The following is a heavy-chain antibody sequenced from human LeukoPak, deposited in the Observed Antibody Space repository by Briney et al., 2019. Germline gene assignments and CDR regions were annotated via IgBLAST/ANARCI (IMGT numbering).Heavy chain of an antibody. Sequence: PGGSLRLSCAASGFTFNTYNMDWVRQAPGKGLEWVSYISSRSDVIYYADSAKGRFPISRDNVKNSLYLQMNSLRAEDTAVYYCARDGSRGYDMDYWGQGTLVTVSS. CDR1: GFTFNTYN. CDR3: ARDGSRGYDMDY. D-gene: IGHD3-10*01. J-gene: IGHJ4*02. CDR2: ISSRSDVI. V-gene: IGHV3-48*01.